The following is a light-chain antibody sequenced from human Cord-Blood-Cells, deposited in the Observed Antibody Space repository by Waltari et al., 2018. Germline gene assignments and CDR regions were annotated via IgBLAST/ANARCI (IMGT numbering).Light chain of an antibody. Sequence: SITISCTGTSSDVGGYNYVSWYQQHPGKAPKLMIYDVSNRPSGVSNRFSGSKSGNTASLTISGHQAEDEADYYCSSYTSSSTLFGTGTKVTVL. J-gene: IGLJ1*01. CDR1: SSDVGGYNY. CDR2: DVS. V-gene: IGLV2-14*04. CDR3: SSYTSSSTL.